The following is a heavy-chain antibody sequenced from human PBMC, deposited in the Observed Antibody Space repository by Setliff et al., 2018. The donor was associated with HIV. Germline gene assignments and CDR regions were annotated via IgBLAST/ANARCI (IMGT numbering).Heavy chain of an antibody. V-gene: IGHV4-34*01. D-gene: IGHD4-17*01. Sequence: PSETLSLTCAVYGGSFSGYYWSWIRQPPGKGLEWIGEINHSGDTNYNPSLKSRVTISVDTSKNQFSLNLNSVTAADTAVYYCARDPPGYGDSKDYWGQGKLVTVSS. CDR1: GGSFSGYY. CDR3: ARDPPGYGDSKDY. J-gene: IGHJ4*02. CDR2: INHSGDT.